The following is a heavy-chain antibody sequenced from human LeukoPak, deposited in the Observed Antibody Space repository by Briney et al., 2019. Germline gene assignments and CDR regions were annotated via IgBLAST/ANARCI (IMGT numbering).Heavy chain of an antibody. J-gene: IGHJ4*02. D-gene: IGHD3-22*01. V-gene: IGHV3-7*05. CDR2: IKQDGSEK. Sequence: GGSLRLSCAASGFTFSSYWMSWVRQAPGRGLEWVANIKQDGSEKYYVDSVKGRFTISRDNAKNSLYLQMNSLRAEDTAVYYCARDFIVSYYDSSGFGYWGQGTLVTVSS. CDR3: ARDFIVSYYDSSGFGY. CDR1: GFTFSSYW.